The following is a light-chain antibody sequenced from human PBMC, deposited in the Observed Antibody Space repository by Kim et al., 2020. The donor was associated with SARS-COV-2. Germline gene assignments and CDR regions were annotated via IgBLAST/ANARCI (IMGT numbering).Light chain of an antibody. CDR1: SSDVGGYNY. V-gene: IGLV2-11*01. J-gene: IGLJ3*02. CDR3: CSYAGSYTSWV. Sequence: QSALTQPRSVSGSPGQSVTISCTGTSSDVGGYNYVSWYPQHPGKAPKLMIYDVSKRPSGVPDRFSGSKSGNTASLTISGLQAEDEADYYCCSYAGSYTSWVFGGGTKLTVL. CDR2: DVS.